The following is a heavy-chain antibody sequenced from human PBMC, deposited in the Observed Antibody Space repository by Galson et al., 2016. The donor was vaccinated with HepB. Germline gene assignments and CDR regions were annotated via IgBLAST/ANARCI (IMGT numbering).Heavy chain of an antibody. CDR1: GFTFGRYA. D-gene: IGHD6-19*01. CDR3: ARFHQEWLDRVYYFDY. Sequence: SLRLSCAASGFTFGRYAMSWVRQAPGKGLEWVSANSGDGGSHYYAGSVQGRFTSSRDRSTNTLFLQMNSLRTDDTAVYYCARFHQEWLDRVYYFDYWGQGTLVTVSS. V-gene: IGHV3-23*01. CDR2: NSGDGGSH. J-gene: IGHJ4*02.